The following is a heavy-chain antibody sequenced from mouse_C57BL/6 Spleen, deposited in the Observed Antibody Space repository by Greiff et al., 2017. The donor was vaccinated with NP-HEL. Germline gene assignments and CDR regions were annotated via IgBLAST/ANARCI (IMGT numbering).Heavy chain of an antibody. CDR1: GYAFSSYW. V-gene: IGHV1-80*01. CDR2: IYPGDGDT. Sequence: QVQLQQSGAELVKPGASVKISCKASGYAFSSYWMNWVKQKPGKGIEWIGQIYPGDGDTNYNGKFKGKATLTADKSSSTAYMQLSSLTSEDSAVYYCARTYYHYAMDYWGQGTSVTVSS. CDR3: ARTYYHYAMDY. D-gene: IGHD2-10*01. J-gene: IGHJ4*01.